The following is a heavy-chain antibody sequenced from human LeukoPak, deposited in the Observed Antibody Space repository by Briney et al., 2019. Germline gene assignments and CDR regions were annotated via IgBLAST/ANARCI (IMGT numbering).Heavy chain of an antibody. CDR1: GGSVSSGPYY. V-gene: IGHV4-61*01. D-gene: IGHD4-17*01. Sequence: PSETLSLTCTVSGGSVSSGPYYWSWIRQPPGKGLEWIGYIYHSGNTNYDPSLRSRVTISVDRSKNQFSLKLSCVTAADTAVYYCARDGGSYSDIAEYFQHWGQGTLVTVSS. CDR2: IYHSGNT. J-gene: IGHJ1*01. CDR3: ARDGGSYSDIAEYFQH.